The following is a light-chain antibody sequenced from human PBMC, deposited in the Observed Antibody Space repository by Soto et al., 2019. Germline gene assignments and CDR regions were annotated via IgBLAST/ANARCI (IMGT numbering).Light chain of an antibody. V-gene: IGLV1-40*01. Sequence: QSLLTQPPSVSGPPGQRVTISCTGSSSNIGAGYDVHWYQQLPGTAPKLLIYGNSNRPSGVPDRFSGSKSGTSASLAITGLQAEDEADYYCQSYDSSLSGFVVFGGGTKLTVL. CDR1: SSNIGAGYD. CDR2: GNS. J-gene: IGLJ2*01. CDR3: QSYDSSLSGFVV.